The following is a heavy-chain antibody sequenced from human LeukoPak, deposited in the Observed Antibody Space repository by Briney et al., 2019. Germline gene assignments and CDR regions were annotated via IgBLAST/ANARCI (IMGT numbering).Heavy chain of an antibody. CDR1: GSSISSYY. CDR3: ARHLRGYSYGPFDY. V-gene: IGHV4-59*08. J-gene: IGHJ4*02. CDR2: IYYSGST. Sequence: WETLSLTSTDPGSSISSYYWSWIRHPPVKGLEWIGYIYYSGSTNYIPSLTSRVTISVDTSKNQFSLKLTSVTAADTAVYYCARHLRGYSYGPFDYWGQGTLVTVSS. D-gene: IGHD5-18*01.